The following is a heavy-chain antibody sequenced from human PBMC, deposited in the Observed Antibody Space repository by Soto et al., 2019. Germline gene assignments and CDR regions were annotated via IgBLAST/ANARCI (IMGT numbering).Heavy chain of an antibody. Sequence: EVQLLESGGGLVQPGGSLRLSCAASGLTFSSYAMSWVRQAPGKGLEWVSAISNIGGSTYYADSVKGRFTISRDNSKNSLYLQMNSLRAEDTAVYYCAKPRYNWNFDAFDIWGQGTRVTVSS. CDR3: AKPRYNWNFDAFDI. J-gene: IGHJ3*02. CDR2: ISNIGGST. CDR1: GLTFSSYA. V-gene: IGHV3-23*01. D-gene: IGHD1-1*01.